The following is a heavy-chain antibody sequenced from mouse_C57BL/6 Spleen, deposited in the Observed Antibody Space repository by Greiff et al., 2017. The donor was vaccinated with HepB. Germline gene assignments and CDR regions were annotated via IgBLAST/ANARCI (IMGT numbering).Heavy chain of an antibody. CDR3: ARGGLYYSNYGWYFDV. CDR1: GFTFSSYA. V-gene: IGHV5-4*03. D-gene: IGHD2-5*01. Sequence: EVMLVESGGGLVKPGGSLKLSCAASGFTFSSYAMSWVRQTPEKRLEWFAISDGGSYTYYPDNVKGRFTISRDNAKNNLYLQMSHLKSEDTAMYYCARGGLYYSNYGWYFDVWGTGTTVTVSS. CDR2: ISDGGSYT. J-gene: IGHJ1*03.